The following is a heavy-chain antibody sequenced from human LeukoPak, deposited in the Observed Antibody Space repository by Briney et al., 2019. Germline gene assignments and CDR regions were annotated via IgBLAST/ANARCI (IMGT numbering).Heavy chain of an antibody. CDR2: ISDSGGVI. J-gene: IGHJ4*02. V-gene: IGHV3-23*01. D-gene: IGHD4-17*01. CDR3: ATSTLILRLIFDY. Sequence: GGSLRLSCAASGFTFRNYAMNWVRQAPGKGLEWVSGISDSGGVIDYADSVKGRFIISRDNSKNTLYLQMNSLRAEDTAVYYCATSTLILRLIFDYWGQGTLVTVSS. CDR1: GFTFRNYA.